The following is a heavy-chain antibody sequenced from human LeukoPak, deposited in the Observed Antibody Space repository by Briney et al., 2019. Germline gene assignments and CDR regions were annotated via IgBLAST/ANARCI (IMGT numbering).Heavy chain of an antibody. J-gene: IGHJ3*01. V-gene: IGHV4-30-4*01. CDR1: GGSISSGDYY. CDR3: ASVLTLWDAFDV. D-gene: IGHD2-21*01. Sequence: SETLSLTCTVSGGSISSGDYYWSWIRQPPGKGLEWIGYIYYSGSTYYNPSLKSRVTISVDTSKNQFSLRLSSVTAADTAVYCCASVLTLWDAFDVWGQGTMVTVSS. CDR2: IYYSGST.